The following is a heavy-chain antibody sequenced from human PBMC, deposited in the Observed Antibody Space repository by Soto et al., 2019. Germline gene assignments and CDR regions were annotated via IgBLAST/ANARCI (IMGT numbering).Heavy chain of an antibody. J-gene: IGHJ4*02. V-gene: IGHV1-3*01. CDR2: INAGNGNT. D-gene: IGHD6-19*01. CDR3: ARTIADGSGWLQPPDY. CDR1: GYTFTSYA. Sequence: ASVKVSCKASGYTFTSYAMHWVRQAPGQRLEWMGWINAGNGNTKYSQKFQGRVTITRDTSASTAYMELSSLRSEDTAVYYCARTIADGSGWLQPPDYGGQGTLVTVSS.